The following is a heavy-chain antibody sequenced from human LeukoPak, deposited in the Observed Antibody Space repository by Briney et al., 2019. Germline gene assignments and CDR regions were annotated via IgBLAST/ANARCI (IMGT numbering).Heavy chain of an antibody. CDR3: ARGGLPGGFDY. J-gene: IGHJ4*02. V-gene: IGHV3-74*01. D-gene: IGHD7-27*01. CDR1: GFTVSNSW. CDR2: INRDGKRI. Sequence: GGSLRLSCAASGFTVSNSWMFWVRQAPGKGLMCVAEINRDGKRIRYVDSVKGRFTISRDGAKNTLFLQMNSLRDDDTAMYYCARGGLPGGFDYWGQGILVTVSS.